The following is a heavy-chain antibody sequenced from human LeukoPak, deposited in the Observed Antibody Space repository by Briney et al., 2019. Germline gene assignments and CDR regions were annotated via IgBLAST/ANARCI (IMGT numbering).Heavy chain of an antibody. J-gene: IGHJ4*02. CDR3: ATLAYYYDSSGYYGYYFDY. Sequence: ASVKVSCKASGYTFTSYYMHWVRQAPGQGLEWMGIINPSGGSTSYAQKFQGRVTMTRDTSTSTVYMELSSLRSEDTAVYYCATLAYYYDSSGYYGYYFDYWGQGTLVTVSS. CDR2: INPSGGST. CDR1: GYTFTSYY. V-gene: IGHV1-46*01. D-gene: IGHD3-22*01.